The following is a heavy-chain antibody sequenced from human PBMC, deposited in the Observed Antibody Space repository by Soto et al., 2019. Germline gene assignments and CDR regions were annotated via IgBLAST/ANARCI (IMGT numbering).Heavy chain of an antibody. D-gene: IGHD5-18*01. V-gene: IGHV2-5*01. J-gene: IGHJ4*02. Sequence: SGPTLVKPTQTLTLTCTFSGFSLSTSGVGVGWIRQPPGKALEWLALIYWNDDKRYSPSLKSRLTITKDTSKNQVVLTMTNMDPVDTATYYCAHRALLLYSYGYHFDYWGQGTLVTVSS. CDR2: IYWNDDK. CDR1: GFSLSTSGVG. CDR3: AHRALLLYSYGYHFDY.